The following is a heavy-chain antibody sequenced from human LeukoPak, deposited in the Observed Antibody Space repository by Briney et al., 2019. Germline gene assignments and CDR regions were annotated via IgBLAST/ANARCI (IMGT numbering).Heavy chain of an antibody. V-gene: IGHV4-34*01. CDR1: GGSFSGYY. CDR2: INHSGST. Sequence: ETLSLTCAVYGGSFSGYYWSWIRQPPGKGLEWIGEINHSGSTNYNPSLKSRVTISVDTSKNQFSLKLSSVTAADTAVYYCARRGGIAARPIPFDPWGQGTLVTVSS. D-gene: IGHD6-6*01. CDR3: ARRGGIAARPIPFDP. J-gene: IGHJ5*02.